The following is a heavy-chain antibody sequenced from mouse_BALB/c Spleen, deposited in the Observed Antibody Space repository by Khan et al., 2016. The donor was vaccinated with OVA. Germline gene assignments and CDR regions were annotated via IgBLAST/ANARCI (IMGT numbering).Heavy chain of an antibody. CDR2: ISYSGVT. J-gene: IGHJ2*01. V-gene: IGHV3-2*02. Sequence: EVQLQESGPGLVKPSQSLSLTCTVTGYSITSGYAWNCIRQFPGNKLEWMGYISYSGVTSYTPSLKSRISITRDTSKNQFFLQLTSVTTEDTATYYCARGNYYGYYFDYWGQGTTLTVSS. CDR1: GYSITSGYA. D-gene: IGHD1-1*01. CDR3: ARGNYYGYYFDY.